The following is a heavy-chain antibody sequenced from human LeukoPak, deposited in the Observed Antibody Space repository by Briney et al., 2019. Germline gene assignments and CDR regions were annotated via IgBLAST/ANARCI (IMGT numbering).Heavy chain of an antibody. CDR3: AGGYREGYYDSSGYLGY. CDR2: INPSGGST. V-gene: IGHV1-46*01. D-gene: IGHD3-22*01. CDR1: GYTFTSYY. J-gene: IGHJ4*02. Sequence: ASVKVSCKASGYTFTSYYMHWVRQAPGQGLEWMGIINPSGGSTSYAQKFQGRVTMTRDTSTSTVYMELSSLRSEDTAVYYCAGGYREGYYDSSGYLGYWGQGTLVTVSS.